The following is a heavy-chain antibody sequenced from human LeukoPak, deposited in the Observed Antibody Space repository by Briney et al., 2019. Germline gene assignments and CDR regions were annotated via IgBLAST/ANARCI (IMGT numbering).Heavy chain of an antibody. CDR3: ARDGNKMGSAYYYYYMDV. V-gene: IGHV1-69*05. J-gene: IGHJ6*03. CDR1: GGTFSSYA. Sequence: SVKVSCKASGGTFSSYAISWVRPAPGQGLEWMGGIIPIFGTANYAQKFQGRVTITTDESTSTAYMELSSLRSEDTAVYYCARDGNKMGSAYYYYYMDVWGKGTTVTVSS. CDR2: IIPIFGTA. D-gene: IGHD5-24*01.